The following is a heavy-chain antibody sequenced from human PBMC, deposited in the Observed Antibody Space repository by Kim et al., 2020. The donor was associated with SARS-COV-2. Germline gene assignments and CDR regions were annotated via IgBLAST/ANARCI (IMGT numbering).Heavy chain of an antibody. Sequence: GGSLRLSCAASGFTFDDYAMHWVRQAPGKGLEWVSGISWNSGSIGYADSVKGRFTISRDNTKNSLYLQMNSLRAEDTALYYCAKDYGALGALYYFDYWGQGTLVTVSS. CDR2: ISWNSGSI. J-gene: IGHJ4*02. CDR3: AKDYGALGALYYFDY. D-gene: IGHD3-16*01. CDR1: GFTFDDYA. V-gene: IGHV3-9*01.